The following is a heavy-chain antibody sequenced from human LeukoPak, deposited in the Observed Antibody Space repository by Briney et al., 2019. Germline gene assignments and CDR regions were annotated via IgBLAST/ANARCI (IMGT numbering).Heavy chain of an antibody. Sequence: ASVKVSCKASGYTFTSYGISWVRQAPGQGLEWMGWISAYSGNTNYAQKLQGRVTMTTDTSTGTAYMELRSLSSDDTAVYYFARPLAHIYFYDSSGYFSNWFDPWGQGTLVTVSS. V-gene: IGHV1-18*01. J-gene: IGHJ5*02. CDR3: ARPLAHIYFYDSSGYFSNWFDP. CDR2: ISAYSGNT. CDR1: GYTFTSYG. D-gene: IGHD3-22*01.